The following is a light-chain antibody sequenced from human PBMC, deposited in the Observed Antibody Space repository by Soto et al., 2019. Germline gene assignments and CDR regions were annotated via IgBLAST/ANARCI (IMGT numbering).Light chain of an antibody. J-gene: IGKJ4*01. CDR1: QSVSSY. CDR3: QQRSNWPPGLT. Sequence: EIVLTQSPATLSLSPGERATLSCRASQSVSSYLAWYQQKPGQAPRLLIYDASNMATGIPARFSGSGSGTDFTLTISSLEPEDFAVYYCQQRSNWPPGLTFGGGKKVEI. V-gene: IGKV3-11*01. CDR2: DAS.